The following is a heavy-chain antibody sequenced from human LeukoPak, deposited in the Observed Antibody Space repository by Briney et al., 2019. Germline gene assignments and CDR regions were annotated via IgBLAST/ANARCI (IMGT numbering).Heavy chain of an antibody. D-gene: IGHD3-10*01. V-gene: IGHV4-34*01. CDR2: INHSGST. CDR1: GGSFNNYY. J-gene: IGHJ4*02. CDR3: APYGSGFSVDDF. Sequence: SETLSLTCAIHGGSFNNYYWSWIRQPPGMGLEWIGEINHSGSTNYNPSLKSRATISVDKSKNQFSLRLSSVTAADTAVYYCAPYGSGFSVDDFWGQGTLATVSS.